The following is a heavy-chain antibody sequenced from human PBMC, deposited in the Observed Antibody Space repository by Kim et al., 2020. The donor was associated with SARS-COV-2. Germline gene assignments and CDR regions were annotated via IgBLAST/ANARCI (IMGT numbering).Heavy chain of an antibody. CDR3: ARGFFTMVKEINWFDP. Sequence: ASVKVSCKASGYTFTSYDINWVRQATGQGLEWMGWMNPNSGNTGYAQKFQGRVTLTRNTSISTAYMELSSLRSEDTAVYYCARGFFTMVKEINWFDPGGQGAPVTVSS. D-gene: IGHD3-10*01. J-gene: IGHJ5*02. CDR1: GYTFTSYD. CDR2: MNPNSGNT. V-gene: IGHV1-8*01.